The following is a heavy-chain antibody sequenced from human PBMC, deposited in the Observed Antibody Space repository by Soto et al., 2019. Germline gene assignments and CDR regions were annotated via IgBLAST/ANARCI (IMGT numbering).Heavy chain of an antibody. D-gene: IGHD3-22*01. J-gene: IGHJ3*01. V-gene: IGHV3-48*01. CDR3: ARDKLYYNDISGRPLNAFDV. Sequence: SLRLSCAASGFTFRNYGMNWVRQAPGKGLEWVQYIGIGSSTKYYADSVKGRFTISRDNAKNSLYLQMNSLRAEDTAVYYCARDKLYYNDISGRPLNAFDVWGQGTMVTVSS. CDR2: IGIGSSTK. CDR1: GFTFRNYG.